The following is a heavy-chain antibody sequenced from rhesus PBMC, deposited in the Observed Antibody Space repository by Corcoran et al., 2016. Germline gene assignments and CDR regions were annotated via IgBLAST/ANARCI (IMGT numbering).Heavy chain of an antibody. V-gene: IGHV4S9*01. Sequence: QVRLQESGPGLVKPAVTVSFNCAVSGESLRDNSYWNWIRQSPEKGQVRLGNVNGWRRTTVYNPSLWRRVSISRYTCRNHFSLSLNFGTAADTAVYYCTRGSPVNRVVTRSSDGFDFWGQGLRVTVS. D-gene: IGHD3-16*01. CDR1: GESLRDNSY. J-gene: IGHJ3*01. CDR2: VNGWRRTT. CDR3: TRGSPVNRVVTRSSDGFDF.